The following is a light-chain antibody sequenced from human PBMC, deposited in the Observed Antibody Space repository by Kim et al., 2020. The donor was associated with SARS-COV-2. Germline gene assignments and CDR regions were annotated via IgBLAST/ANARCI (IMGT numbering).Light chain of an antibody. J-gene: IGKJ4*01. CDR3: QQYNDYVLT. CDR2: KAS. CDR1: QSIHSG. V-gene: IGKV1-5*03. Sequence: SVEDRVTVACRASQSIHSGLAWYQQKPGIASTLLIYKASSLESGVPSRFSGSGSGTEFTLTISSLQPDDFATYYCQQYNDYVLTFGGGTKVDIK.